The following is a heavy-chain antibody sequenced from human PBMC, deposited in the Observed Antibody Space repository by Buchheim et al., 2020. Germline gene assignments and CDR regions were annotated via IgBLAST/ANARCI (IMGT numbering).Heavy chain of an antibody. Sequence: QVQLQESGPGLVKPSQTLSLTCTVSGGSISSGGYYWSWIRQHPGKGLEWIGYIYYSGSTYYNPSLKSRVTISVDPSKNQFSLKLSSVTAADTAVYYCARGGDILTGPHYWKGDGNWFDPWGQVTL. CDR3: ARGGDILTGPHYWKGDGNWFDP. D-gene: IGHD3-9*01. J-gene: IGHJ5*02. V-gene: IGHV4-31*03. CDR1: GGSISSGGYY. CDR2: IYYSGST.